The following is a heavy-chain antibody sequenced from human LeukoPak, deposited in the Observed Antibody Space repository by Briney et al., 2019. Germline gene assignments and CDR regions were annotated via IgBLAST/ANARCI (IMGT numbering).Heavy chain of an antibody. V-gene: IGHV3-23*01. CDR2: ISPSGDIT. J-gene: IGHJ4*02. Sequence: GRSLRLSCAASGFTFSNYGMNWVRQAPGKGLEWVSGISPSGDITYYADSVKGRFTISRDNSKNTVYLQVNSLRAEDTAVYYCARAIYGSGSYYNPNWGQGTLVTVSS. CDR3: ARAIYGSGSYYNPN. D-gene: IGHD3-10*01. CDR1: GFTFSNYG.